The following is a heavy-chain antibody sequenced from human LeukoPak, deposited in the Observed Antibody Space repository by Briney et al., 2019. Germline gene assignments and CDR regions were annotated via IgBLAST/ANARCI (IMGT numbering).Heavy chain of an antibody. D-gene: IGHD3-10*01. CDR1: GGSFSGYY. J-gene: IGHJ4*02. V-gene: IGHV4-34*01. CDR2: INHSGST. CDR3: ARAKLLTPYGSGSYTIDY. Sequence: SETLSLTCAVYGGSFSGYYWSWIRQPPGKGLEWIGEINHSGSTNYNPSLKSRVTISVDTSKNQFSLKLSSVTAADTAVYYCARAKLLTPYGSGSYTIDYWGQGTLVTVSS.